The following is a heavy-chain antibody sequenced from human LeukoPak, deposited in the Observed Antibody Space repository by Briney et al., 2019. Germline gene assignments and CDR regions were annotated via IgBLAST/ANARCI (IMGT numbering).Heavy chain of an antibody. Sequence: PSETLSLTCTVSGGSISSSSYYWGWIRQPPGKGLEWIGSIYYSGSTYYNPSLKSRVTISVDTSKNQFSLKLSSVTAADTAVYYCARDQRGSYIFWSQGTLVTVSS. V-gene: IGHV4-39*02. CDR1: GGSISSSSYY. J-gene: IGHJ4*02. CDR3: ARDQRGSYIF. D-gene: IGHD1-26*01. CDR2: IYYSGST.